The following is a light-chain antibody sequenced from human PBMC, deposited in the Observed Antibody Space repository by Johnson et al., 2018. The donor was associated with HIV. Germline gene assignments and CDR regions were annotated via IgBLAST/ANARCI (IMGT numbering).Light chain of an antibody. CDR3: GTWDNSLGAGAV. Sequence: QSALTQPPSVSAAPGQKVTISCSGSSSNIANIYVSWYQQLPGTAPKLLIYDNNKRPSGIPDRFSGSKSGTSATLGITGLQTGDEADYYCGTWDNSLGAGAVFGTGTKVTVL. V-gene: IGLV1-51*01. J-gene: IGLJ1*01. CDR2: DNN. CDR1: SSNIANIY.